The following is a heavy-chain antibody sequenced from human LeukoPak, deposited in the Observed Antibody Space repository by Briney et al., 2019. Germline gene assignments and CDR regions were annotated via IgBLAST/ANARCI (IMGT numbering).Heavy chain of an antibody. CDR3: ARLRRNLSSGYPKPNYYYYYGMDV. Sequence: PSETLSLTCAVYGGSFSGYYWSWIRQPPGKGLEWIGEINHSGSTNYNPSLKSRVTISVDTSKNQFSLELSSVTAADTAVYYCARLRRNLSSGYPKPNYYYYYGMDVWGQGTTVTVSS. CDR1: GGSFSGYY. D-gene: IGHD3-22*01. J-gene: IGHJ6*02. V-gene: IGHV4-34*01. CDR2: INHSGST.